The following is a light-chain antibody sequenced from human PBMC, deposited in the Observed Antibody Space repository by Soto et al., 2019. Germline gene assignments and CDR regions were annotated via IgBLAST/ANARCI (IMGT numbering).Light chain of an antibody. CDR3: AAWDATLKGVL. CDR1: SSNIGSDA. J-gene: IGLJ2*01. Sequence: SALTQPPSASGTPGQRVTISCSGSSSNIGSDAVNWYQQLPGTAPKLVIYASDQRPSGVPDRFSGSKAGTSASLAISGLQSEDEADYYCAAWDATLKGVLFGGGTKVTVL. CDR2: ASD. V-gene: IGLV1-44*01.